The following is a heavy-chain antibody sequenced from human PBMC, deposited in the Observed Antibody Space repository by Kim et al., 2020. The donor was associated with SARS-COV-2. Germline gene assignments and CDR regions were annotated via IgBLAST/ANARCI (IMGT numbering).Heavy chain of an antibody. Sequence: GGSLRLSCAASGFAFSGYSMAWVRQAPGKGLEWVSALSRGGDDTYYADSVKGRFTVSRDNSKNTLYLQLNSLRAEDTAVYYCAKGGAGVRYYGVDVWRQG. D-gene: IGHD6-13*01. CDR2: LSRGGDDT. J-gene: IGHJ6*02. CDR3: AKGGAGVRYYGVDV. CDR1: GFAFSGYS. V-gene: IGHV3-23*01.